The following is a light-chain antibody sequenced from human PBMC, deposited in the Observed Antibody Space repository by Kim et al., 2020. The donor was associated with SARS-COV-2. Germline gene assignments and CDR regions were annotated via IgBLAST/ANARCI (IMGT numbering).Light chain of an antibody. V-gene: IGLV3-1*01. CDR2: QDN. CDR1: KLGDKY. Sequence: SYELTQPPSVSVSPGQTASITCSGDKLGDKYACWYKQKPGQSPVLVIHQDNKRPSGIPERFSGSNSGNTPTLTISGTQAMDEADYYCQAWDSSTYVFGTGTKVTVL. J-gene: IGLJ1*01. CDR3: QAWDSSTYV.